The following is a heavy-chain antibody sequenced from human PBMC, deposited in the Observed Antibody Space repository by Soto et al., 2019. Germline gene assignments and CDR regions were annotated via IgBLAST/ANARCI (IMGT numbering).Heavy chain of an antibody. CDR2: ISSSSSTI. J-gene: IGHJ4*02. V-gene: IGHV3-48*01. Sequence: EVQLVESGGGLVQPGGSLRLSCAASGFTFSSYSMNWVRQAPGKGLEWVSYISSSSSTIYYADSVKGRFTFSRDKAKNSLYLQMKSLRAEDTAVYYCARIGRLRWGDYWGQGTLVTVSS. CDR3: ARIGRLRWGDY. D-gene: IGHD4-17*01. CDR1: GFTFSSYS.